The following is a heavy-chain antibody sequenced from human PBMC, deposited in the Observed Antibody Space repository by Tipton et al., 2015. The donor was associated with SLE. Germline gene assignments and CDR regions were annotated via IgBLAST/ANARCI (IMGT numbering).Heavy chain of an antibody. CDR2: ISGSGGST. CDR1: GFTFSSYA. V-gene: IGHV3-23*01. D-gene: IGHD3-10*01. CDR3: ARALMVRGVLFYFDY. J-gene: IGHJ4*02. Sequence: SLRLSCAASGFTFSSYAMSWVRRAPGKGLEWVSAISGSGGSTYYADSVKGRFTISRDISKNTLYLQINSLRTEDTAVYYCARALMVRGVLFYFDYWGQGALVTVSS.